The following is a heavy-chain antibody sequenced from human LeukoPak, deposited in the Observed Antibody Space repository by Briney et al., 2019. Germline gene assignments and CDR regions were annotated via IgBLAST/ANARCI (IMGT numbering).Heavy chain of an antibody. CDR2: INPNSGGT. CDR1: GYSFTGQN. V-gene: IGHV1-2*06. D-gene: IGHD3-10*01. Sequence: ASVKVSCKASGYSFTGQNRHWVRQAPGQGLEWMGRINPNSGGTNYAQKFQGRVTMTRDTSISTAYMELSRLRSDDTAVYYCARDYYGSGSYSISYYYYGMDVWGQGTTVTVSS. J-gene: IGHJ6*02. CDR3: ARDYYGSGSYSISYYYYGMDV.